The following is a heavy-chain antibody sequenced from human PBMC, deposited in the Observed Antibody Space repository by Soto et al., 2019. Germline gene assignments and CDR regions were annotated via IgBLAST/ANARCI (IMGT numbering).Heavy chain of an antibody. CDR3: ATYTAGGGGRGY. Sequence: QVQLQESGPGLVKPSETLSLTCTVSGASISRDHWNWIRQPPGKGLEWIGEYSGTSNYNPSLRSRVTISVDTSNNQVSLKLSSVTAADTAGYYCATYTAGGGGRGYWGQGTLVTVSS. CDR1: GASISRDH. V-gene: IGHV4-59*08. CDR2: YSGTS. D-gene: IGHD3-16*01. J-gene: IGHJ4*02.